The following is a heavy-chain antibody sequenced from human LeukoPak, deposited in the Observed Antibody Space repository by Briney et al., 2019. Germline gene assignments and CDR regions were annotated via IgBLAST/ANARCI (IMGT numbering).Heavy chain of an antibody. D-gene: IGHD3-16*01. V-gene: IGHV3-23*01. CDR1: GFTFSSYD. CDR2: ISAGAGST. J-gene: IGHJ4*02. Sequence: PGGSLRLSCAASGFTFSSYDMRWVRQAPGKGLEWVSAISAGAGSTYYADSVKGRFTISRDNSKDTLYLQMNSLRAEDTAVYYCAKELGYFDYWGQGTLVTVSS. CDR3: AKELGYFDY.